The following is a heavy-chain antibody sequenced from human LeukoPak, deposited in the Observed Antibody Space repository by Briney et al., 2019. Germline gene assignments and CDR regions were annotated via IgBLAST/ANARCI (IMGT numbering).Heavy chain of an antibody. Sequence: SETLSLTCAVYGGSFSDYFWGWIRQPPGKGLEWIGEINHSGSTNYNPSLKSRVTISVDTSKNQFTLKLSSVTAADTAVYYCARGRTWIQLWLPSSWFDPWGQGTLVTVSS. CDR3: ARGRTWIQLWLPSSWFDP. D-gene: IGHD5-18*01. CDR1: GGSFSDYF. J-gene: IGHJ5*02. V-gene: IGHV4-34*01. CDR2: INHSGST.